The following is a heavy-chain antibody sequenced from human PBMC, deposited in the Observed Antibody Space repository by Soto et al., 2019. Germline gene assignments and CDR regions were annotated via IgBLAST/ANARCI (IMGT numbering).Heavy chain of an antibody. CDR1: GFTFSRYA. J-gene: IGHJ6*02. CDR3: AIDSLGEVDYYYGMDV. V-gene: IGHV3-30-3*01. CDR2: ISYDGSNQ. Sequence: PGGSLRLSCAAPGFTFSRYAMHWVRRAPGKGLEWVAVISYDGSNQYYADSVKGRFTTSRDKSKNTLYLQMNSLRAEDTAVYYCAIDSLGEVDYYYGMDVWGQGTTVTVSS. D-gene: IGHD3-16*02.